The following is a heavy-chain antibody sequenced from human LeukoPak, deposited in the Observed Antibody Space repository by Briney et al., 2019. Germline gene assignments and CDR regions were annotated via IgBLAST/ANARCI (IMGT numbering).Heavy chain of an antibody. CDR1: GYTFTSYG. CDR2: ISAYNGNT. CDR3: ARDAYSNYVYAFDI. V-gene: IGHV1-18*01. Sequence: GASVKVSCKASGYTFTSYGISWVRQAPGQGLEWMGWISAYNGNTNYAQKLQGRATMTTDTSTSTAYMELRSLRSDDTAVYYCARDAYSNYVYAFDIWGQGTMVTVSS. J-gene: IGHJ3*02. D-gene: IGHD4-11*01.